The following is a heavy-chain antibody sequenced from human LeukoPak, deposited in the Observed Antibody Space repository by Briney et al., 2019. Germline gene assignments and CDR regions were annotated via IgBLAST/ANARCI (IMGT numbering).Heavy chain of an antibody. CDR2: IKQDGSEK. CDR1: GFTFSRYW. V-gene: IGHV3-7*01. CDR3: AREPPPSIYCSGGSCYSDYYGMDV. Sequence: GGSLRLSCAASGFTFSRYWMSWVRQAPGKGLEWAANIKQDGSEKYYVDSVKVRFTISRDKAKNSLYLQMNSLRAEDTAVYYCAREPPPSIYCSGGSCYSDYYGMDVWGQGTTVTVSS. D-gene: IGHD2-15*01. J-gene: IGHJ6*02.